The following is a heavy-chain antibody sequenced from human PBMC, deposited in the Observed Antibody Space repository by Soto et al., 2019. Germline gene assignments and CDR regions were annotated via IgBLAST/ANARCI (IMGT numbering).Heavy chain of an antibody. CDR2: ISHSGST. D-gene: IGHD5-18*01. J-gene: IGHJ4*02. CDR3: AREYTYGSNFFDC. Sequence: QVQLQESGPGLVKPSQTLSLTCTVSGGSIGSAAYYWSWIRQHPGEGLEWIGYISHSGSTYYNPSLKCRVSISVDTSKNQFSLSLTSVTAADTAVNYCAREYTYGSNFFDCWGQVALVTVSS. V-gene: IGHV4-31*03. CDR1: GGSIGSAAYY.